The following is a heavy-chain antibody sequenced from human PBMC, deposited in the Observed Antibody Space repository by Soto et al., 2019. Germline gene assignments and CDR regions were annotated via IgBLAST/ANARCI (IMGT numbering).Heavy chain of an antibody. V-gene: IGHV3-23*01. CDR2: ISGSGGST. J-gene: IGHJ6*02. CDR1: GFTSSSYA. Sequence: PGGSLRLSCAASGFTSSSYAMSWVRQAPGKGLEWVSAISGSGGSTYYADSVKGRFTISRDNSKNTLYLQMNSLRAEDTAVYYCAKPMVRGVENYYYYGMDVWGQGTTVTVSS. CDR3: AKPMVRGVENYYYYGMDV. D-gene: IGHD3-10*01.